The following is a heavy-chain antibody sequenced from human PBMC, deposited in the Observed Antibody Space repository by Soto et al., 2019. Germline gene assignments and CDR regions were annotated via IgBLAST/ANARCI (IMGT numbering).Heavy chain of an antibody. J-gene: IGHJ3*01. CDR1: RYTFTSHG. V-gene: IGHV1-18*01. D-gene: IGHD3-9*01. Sequence: QIQLMQSGGYVKTPGASLKVSCTTSRYTFTSHGIAWVRQAPGQGLEWMGWISTFNGKTDYAQKFQGRVTMTADTITSTVHMELRSLRSDDTGVYYCARLLTEGATFREDAFDLWGPGTKVTVSS. CDR2: ISTFNGKT. CDR3: ARLLTEGATFREDAFDL.